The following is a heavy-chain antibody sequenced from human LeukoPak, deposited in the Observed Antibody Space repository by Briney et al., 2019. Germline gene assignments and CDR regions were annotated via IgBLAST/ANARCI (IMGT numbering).Heavy chain of an antibody. CDR2: INPSGGST. V-gene: IGHV1-46*01. Sequence: ASVKVSCKASGYTFTSYYMHWVRQAPGQGLGWMGIINPSGGSTSYAQKFQGRVTMTRDMSTSTVYMELSSLRSEDTAVYYCASQTYYYDSSGYYPDAFDIWGQGTMVTVSS. CDR1: GYTFTSYY. CDR3: ASQTYYYDSSGYYPDAFDI. J-gene: IGHJ3*02. D-gene: IGHD3-22*01.